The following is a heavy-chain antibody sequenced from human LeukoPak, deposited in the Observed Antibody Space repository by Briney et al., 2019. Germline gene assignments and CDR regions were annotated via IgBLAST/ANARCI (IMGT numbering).Heavy chain of an antibody. CDR3: ARDRGHGSGSYYNDYYYYYMDV. D-gene: IGHD3-10*01. CDR1: GGSISSYY. Sequence: SETLSLTCTVSGGSISSYYWSWIRQPPGKGLEWIGYIYYSGSTNYNPSLKSRVTISVDTSKNQFSLKLSSVTAADTAVYYCARDRGHGSGSYYNDYYYYYMDVWGKGTTVTVSS. V-gene: IGHV4-59*01. CDR2: IYYSGST. J-gene: IGHJ6*03.